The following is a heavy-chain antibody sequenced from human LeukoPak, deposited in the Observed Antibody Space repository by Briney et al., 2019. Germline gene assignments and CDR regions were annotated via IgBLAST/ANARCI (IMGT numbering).Heavy chain of an antibody. V-gene: IGHV3-7*01. CDR3: ARLRAPKVGACYYMDV. CDR2: IKQDGSDI. J-gene: IGHJ6*03. D-gene: IGHD1-26*01. CDR1: GFTFSNTW. Sequence: GGSLRLSCAASGFTFSNTWMNWVRQAPGKGLEWVANIKQDGSDIYYVDSVKGRFTISRDNAKNPLYLQMNSLRAEDTAVYYCARLRAPKVGACYYMDVWGKGTTVTVSS.